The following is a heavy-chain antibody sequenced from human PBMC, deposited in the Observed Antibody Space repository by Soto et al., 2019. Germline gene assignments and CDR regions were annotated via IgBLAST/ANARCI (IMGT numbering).Heavy chain of an antibody. J-gene: IGHJ4*02. CDR3: ARVPFGSGGDY. D-gene: IGHD6-25*01. CDR1: GGSIGSSDYY. CDR2: LYSGGST. V-gene: IGHV4-39*02. Sequence: QLQLQESGPGLVKPSETLSLTCTVSGGSIGSSDYYWAWTCQPPGKGLEWIGTLYSGGSTYPNPSLQSRVSISVDTSMNDVSLMLRSVTAADTAVYYCARVPFGSGGDYWGQGILVTVSA.